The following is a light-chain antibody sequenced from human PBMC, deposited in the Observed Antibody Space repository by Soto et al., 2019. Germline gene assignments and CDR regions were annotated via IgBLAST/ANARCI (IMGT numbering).Light chain of an antibody. V-gene: IGKV2-28*01. J-gene: IGKJ5*01. CDR1: QSLLYSTGNNH. CDR2: WSS. CDR3: MQGRQLPAT. Sequence: DIVMTQSPLSLSVTPGEPASISCRSSQSLLYSTGNNHLDWYLQKPGQSPQLLIYWSSNRASGVPDRFSGSGSGTDFTLKISRVEADDVGVYHCMQGRQLPATFGQGTRLDIK.